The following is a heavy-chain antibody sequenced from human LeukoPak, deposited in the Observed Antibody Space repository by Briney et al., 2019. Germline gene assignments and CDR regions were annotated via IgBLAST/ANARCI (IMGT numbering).Heavy chain of an antibody. D-gene: IGHD2-2*01. V-gene: IGHV3-21*04. Sequence: GGSLRLSCAASEFTFSSYTINWVRQAPGKGLEWVSSISSTSTYISYADSVKGRFTISRDNSKNTLYLQMNSLRAEDTAIYYCAKAALRYQLLSSLDYWGQGTLVTVSS. CDR2: ISSTSTYI. J-gene: IGHJ4*02. CDR1: EFTFSSYT. CDR3: AKAALRYQLLSSLDY.